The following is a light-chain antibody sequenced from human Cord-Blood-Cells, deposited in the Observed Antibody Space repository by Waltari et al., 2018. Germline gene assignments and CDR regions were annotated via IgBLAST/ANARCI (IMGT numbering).Light chain of an antibody. Sequence: EIVLTQSPGTLSLSPGERPTLSCRASQSVSSSYLAWYQQKPGRAPRLLIYGASSRATGIPDRFSGSGSGTDFTLTISRLEPEDFAVYYCQQYGSSRTFGQGTKLEIK. CDR1: QSVSSSY. CDR3: QQYGSSRT. CDR2: GAS. V-gene: IGKV3-20*01. J-gene: IGKJ2*01.